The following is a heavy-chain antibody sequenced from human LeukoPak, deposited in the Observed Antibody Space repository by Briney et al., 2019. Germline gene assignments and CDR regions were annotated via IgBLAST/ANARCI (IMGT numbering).Heavy chain of an antibody. CDR3: AKDGYSSGLDY. J-gene: IGHJ4*02. Sequence: GGSLRLSCVASGFTFSNYAMSWVRQAPGKGLEWMSVITGTGGSTYYADSVKGRFTISRDNSKNTLYLQMNSLRAEDTAVYYCAKDGYSSGLDYWGQGALVTVSS. D-gene: IGHD6-19*01. CDR1: GFTFSNYA. CDR2: ITGTGGST. V-gene: IGHV3-23*01.